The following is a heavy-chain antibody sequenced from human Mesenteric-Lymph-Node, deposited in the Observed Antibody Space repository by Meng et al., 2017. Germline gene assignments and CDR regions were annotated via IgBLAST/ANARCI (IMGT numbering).Heavy chain of an antibody. CDR1: GFTFSSYA. J-gene: IGHJ4*02. Sequence: GESLKISCAASGFTFSSYAMHWVRQAPGKGLEWVAVISYDGSNKYYADSVKGRFTISRDNSKNTLYLQMNSLRAEDTAVYYCARDWYWRAVAGIFDYWGQGTLVTVSS. D-gene: IGHD6-19*01. V-gene: IGHV3-30*01. CDR3: ARDWYWRAVAGIFDY. CDR2: ISYDGSNK.